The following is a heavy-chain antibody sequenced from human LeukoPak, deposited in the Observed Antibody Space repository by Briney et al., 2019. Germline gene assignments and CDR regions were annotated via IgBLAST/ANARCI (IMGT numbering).Heavy chain of an antibody. J-gene: IGHJ4*02. CDR3: AREGSEGYLFDY. V-gene: IGHV6-1*01. Sequence: SQTLSLTCAISGDSVSSSSAAWSWIRQSPSRGLEWLGRTYYRSKWYNDYAVSVKGRITINPDTSKNQFSLQLNSMTPEDTAVYYCAREGSEGYLFDYWGQGTLVTVSS. CDR1: GDSVSSSSAA. D-gene: IGHD1-1*01. CDR2: TYYRSKWYN.